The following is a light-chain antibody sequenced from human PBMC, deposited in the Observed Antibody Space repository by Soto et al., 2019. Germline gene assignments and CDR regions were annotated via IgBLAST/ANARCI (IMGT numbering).Light chain of an antibody. J-gene: IGLJ1*01. V-gene: IGLV2-14*01. Sequence: QSALTQPASVSGSRGQSITISCTGTRSDVGGYNFVSWYQQHPGKAPKLMIYDVSNRPSGVSNRFSGSKSGNTASLTISGLQAEDEADYYCSSYRSSSTGVFGTGTKVTVL. CDR1: RSDVGGYNF. CDR2: DVS. CDR3: SSYRSSSTGV.